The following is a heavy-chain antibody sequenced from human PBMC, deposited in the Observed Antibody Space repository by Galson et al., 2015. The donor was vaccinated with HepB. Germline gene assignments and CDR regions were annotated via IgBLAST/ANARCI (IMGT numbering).Heavy chain of an antibody. CDR1: GGTFSSYT. Sequence: SVKVSCKASGGTFSSYTISWVRQAPGQGLEWMGRIIPILGIANYAQKFQGRVTITADKSTSTAYMELSSLRSEDTAVYYCANAEAYYGYFDYWGQGTLVTVSS. CDR2: IIPILGIA. J-gene: IGHJ4*02. CDR3: ANAEAYYGYFDY. V-gene: IGHV1-69*02. D-gene: IGHD3-10*01.